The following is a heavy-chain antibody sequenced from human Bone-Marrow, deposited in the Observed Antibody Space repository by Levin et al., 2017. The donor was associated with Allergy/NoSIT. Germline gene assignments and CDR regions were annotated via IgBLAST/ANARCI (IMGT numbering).Heavy chain of an antibody. V-gene: IGHV1-2*06. J-gene: IGHJ4*02. D-gene: IGHD6-6*01. CDR2: INPNTGET. CDR1: GFTFIGYF. CDR3: AKGVSKQVVDIGLE. Sequence: ASVKVSCTGSGFTFIGYFIHWVRQAPGQGLQWMGRINPNTGETSSAQSFQGRVTLTTDTSINTAYLEVNRLRSDDTAVYFCAKGVSKQVVDIGLEWGQGTLVTVSS.